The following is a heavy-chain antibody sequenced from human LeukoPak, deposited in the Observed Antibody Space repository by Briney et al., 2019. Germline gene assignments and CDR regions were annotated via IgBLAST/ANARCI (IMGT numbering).Heavy chain of an antibody. D-gene: IGHD3-10*01. J-gene: IGHJ4*02. CDR2: ISYEGSNQ. Sequence: GGSLRLSCAASGFTFSNHGMHWVRQAPGKGLEWVAVISYEGSNQDYADSVKGRFTISRDNSKNTVYLQMNSLRSEDTAVYFCTRDQLSMEYFDYWGQGTLVSVSS. V-gene: IGHV3-30*03. CDR3: TRDQLSMEYFDY. CDR1: GFTFSNHG.